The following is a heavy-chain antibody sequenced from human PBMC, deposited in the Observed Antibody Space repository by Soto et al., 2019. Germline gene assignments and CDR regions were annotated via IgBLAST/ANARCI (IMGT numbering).Heavy chain of an antibody. CDR2: IWFDGSNK. Sequence: VQLVESGGGVVQPGRSLRLSCAASGFTFSSYGMHWVRQAPGEGLEWVAVIWFDGSNKFHADSVKGRFTISRDNSKNTLYLQMNSLRVGDTAVYYCAREYCSGGSCYWGFDLWGRGTLVTVSS. V-gene: IGHV3-33*01. CDR3: AREYCSGGSCYWGFDL. D-gene: IGHD2-15*01. J-gene: IGHJ2*01. CDR1: GFTFSSYG.